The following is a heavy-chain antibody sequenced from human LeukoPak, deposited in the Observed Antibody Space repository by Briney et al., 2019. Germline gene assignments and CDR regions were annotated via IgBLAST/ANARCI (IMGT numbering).Heavy chain of an antibody. J-gene: IGHJ4*02. CDR1: GYSFTSYG. CDR3: ARDLGRDSSGYVLDY. CDR2: ISAYNVNT. D-gene: IGHD3-22*01. V-gene: IGHV1-18*01. Sequence: ASVKVSCKASGYSFTSYGISWVRQAPGQGLEWMGWISAYNVNTNYAQKLQGRVTMTTDTSTSTAYMELRSLRSDDTAVYYRARDLGRDSSGYVLDYWGQGTLVTVSS.